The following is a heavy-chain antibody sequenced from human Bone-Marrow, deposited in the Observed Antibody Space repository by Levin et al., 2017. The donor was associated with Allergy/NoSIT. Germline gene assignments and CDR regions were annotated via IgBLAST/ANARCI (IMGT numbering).Heavy chain of an antibody. Sequence: SVKVSCKATGGTFSSHAINWVRQAPGQGLEWMGGFIPVFATANYAQKFQGRVSITADASTRTGNMDLSSLRFDDTAVYYCAREMGQVTDTWIRNNLGMDVWGQGTTVTVSS. V-gene: IGHV1-69*13. CDR3: AREMGQVTDTWIRNNLGMDV. CDR2: FIPVFATA. D-gene: IGHD1-1*01. CDR1: GGTFSSHA. J-gene: IGHJ6*02.